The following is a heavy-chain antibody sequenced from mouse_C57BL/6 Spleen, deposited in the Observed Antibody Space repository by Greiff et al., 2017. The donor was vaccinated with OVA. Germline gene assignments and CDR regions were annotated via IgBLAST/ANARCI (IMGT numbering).Heavy chain of an antibody. D-gene: IGHD1-1*01. V-gene: IGHV1-42*01. CDR2: INPSTGGT. Sequence: EVKVEESGPELVKPGASVKISCKASGYSFTGYYMNWVKQSPEKSLEWIGEINPSTGGTTYNQKFKAKATLTVDKSSSTAYMQLKSLTSEDSAVYYCARGYYGSPYFDYWGQGTTLTVSS. J-gene: IGHJ2*01. CDR3: ARGYYGSPYFDY. CDR1: GYSFTGYY.